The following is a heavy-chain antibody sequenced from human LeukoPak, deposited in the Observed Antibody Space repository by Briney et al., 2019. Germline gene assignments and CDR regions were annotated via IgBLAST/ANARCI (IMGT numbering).Heavy chain of an antibody. V-gene: IGHV3-74*01. CDR3: AKDYYDSSGVQEGYYMDV. Sequence: GGSLRLSCAASGFTFSSYWMHWVRQAPGKGLVWVSRINSDGSSTSYADSVKGRFTISRDNAKNTLYLQMNSLRAEDTAVYYCAKDYYDSSGVQEGYYMDVWGKGTTVTISS. CDR2: INSDGSST. CDR1: GFTFSSYW. D-gene: IGHD3-22*01. J-gene: IGHJ6*03.